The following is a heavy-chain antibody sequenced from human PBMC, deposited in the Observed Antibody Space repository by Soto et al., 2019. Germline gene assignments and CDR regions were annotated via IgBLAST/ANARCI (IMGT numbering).Heavy chain of an antibody. CDR2: INSDGSST. V-gene: IGHV3-74*01. J-gene: IGHJ3*02. D-gene: IGHD6-6*01. Sequence: PGGSLRLSCAASGFTFISYWMHWVRQAPGKGLVWVSRINSDGSSTSYADSVKGRFTISRDNAKNTLYLQMNSLRAEDTAVYYCARRVAARFAFDIWGQGTMVTVSS. CDR1: GFTFISYW. CDR3: ARRVAARFAFDI.